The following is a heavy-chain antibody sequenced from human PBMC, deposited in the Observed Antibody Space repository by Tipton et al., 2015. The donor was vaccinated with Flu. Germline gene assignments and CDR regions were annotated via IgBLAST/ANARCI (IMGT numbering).Heavy chain of an antibody. V-gene: IGHV4-31*01. CDR1: GGPITSGADY. CDR3: ARMEWTVTTPRYFDL. CDR2: IYYIGTT. J-gene: IGHJ2*01. D-gene: IGHD4-17*01. Sequence: TLSLTCTVSGGPITSGADYWSWIRQHPGKGLEWIGHIYYIGTTSYNPSLKSQVTISMDTSKNQFSLKLSSMTAADTAVYYCARMEWTVTTPRYFDLWGRGALVTVSS.